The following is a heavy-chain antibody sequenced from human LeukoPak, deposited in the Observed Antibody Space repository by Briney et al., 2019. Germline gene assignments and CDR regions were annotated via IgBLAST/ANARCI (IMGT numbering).Heavy chain of an antibody. CDR2: ISHDGFI. CDR1: GFTFSSYV. Sequence: GGSLRLSCETAGFTFSSYVMHWVRRTPGKGLVWVSRISHDGFISYADSVKGRFTISRDNAKSTLILQMNSLRAEDTAVYYCARDWVYKIDYWGRGTLVTVSS. J-gene: IGHJ4*02. V-gene: IGHV3-74*01. D-gene: IGHD5-24*01. CDR3: ARDWVYKIDY.